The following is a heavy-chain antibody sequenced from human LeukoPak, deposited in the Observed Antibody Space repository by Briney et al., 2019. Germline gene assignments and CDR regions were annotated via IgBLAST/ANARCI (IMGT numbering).Heavy chain of an antibody. CDR3: ATDCSSTSCYRDY. D-gene: IGHD2-2*01. Sequence: GASVKVSCKASGYTFTGYYMHWVRQAPGQGLEWMGWINPNSGGTNYAQKFQGRVTMTRDTSISTAYMELSRLRSDDTAVYYCATDCSSTSCYRDYWGQETLVTVSS. CDR2: INPNSGGT. CDR1: GYTFTGYY. J-gene: IGHJ4*02. V-gene: IGHV1-2*02.